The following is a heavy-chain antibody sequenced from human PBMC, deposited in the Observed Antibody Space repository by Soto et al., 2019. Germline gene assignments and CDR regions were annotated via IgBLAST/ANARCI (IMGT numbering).Heavy chain of an antibody. Sequence: EVQLVEPGGGLVQPGGSLRLSCAASGFSFNTYEMNWVRQAPGKGLEWVSYISSSGSTIYYADSVKGRFTVSRDNGKNSLYLQMNSLRAEDTAVYYCAYGGSCDYWGQGTQVTVPS. CDR3: AYGGSCDY. J-gene: IGHJ4*02. D-gene: IGHD1-26*01. V-gene: IGHV3-48*03. CDR1: GFSFNTYE. CDR2: ISSSGSTI.